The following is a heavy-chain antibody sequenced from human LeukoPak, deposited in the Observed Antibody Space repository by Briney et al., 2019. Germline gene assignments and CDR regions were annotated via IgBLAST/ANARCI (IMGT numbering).Heavy chain of an antibody. CDR3: ARLSAMVRGPEDIFYFEY. D-gene: IGHD3-10*01. CDR1: GFSFSTYW. J-gene: IGHJ4*02. V-gene: IGHV3-7*01. CDR2: IRQDGSEK. Sequence: GGSLRLSCEASGFSFSTYWMSWVRQAPGKGLEWVANIRQDGSEKYYVDSVKGRFTISRDIAKQSVFLQMNSLRVEDTAVYYCARLSAMVRGPEDIFYFEYWGLGTLVTVSS.